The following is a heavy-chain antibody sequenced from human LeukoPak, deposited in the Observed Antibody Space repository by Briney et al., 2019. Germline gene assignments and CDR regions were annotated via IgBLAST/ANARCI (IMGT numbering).Heavy chain of an antibody. CDR2: INHSGST. CDR1: GGSFSGYY. J-gene: IGHJ2*01. Sequence: PSETLSLTCAVYGGSFSGYYWSWIRQPPGKGLEWIGEINHSGSTNYNPSLKSRVTTSVDTSKNQFSLKLSSVTAADTAVYYCARHRNTAMVNWYFDLWGRGTLVTVSS. CDR3: ARHRNTAMVNWYFDL. D-gene: IGHD5-18*01. V-gene: IGHV4-34*01.